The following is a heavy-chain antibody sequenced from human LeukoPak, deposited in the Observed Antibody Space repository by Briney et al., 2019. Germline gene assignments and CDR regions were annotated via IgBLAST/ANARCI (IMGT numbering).Heavy chain of an antibody. V-gene: IGHV3-21*01. CDR3: ARGGGSYYFDY. Sequence: VGSLRLSCAASGFTFSSYSMNWVRQAPGKGLEWVSSISSSSSYIYYADSVKGRFTISRDNAKNSLYLQMNSLRAEDTAVYYCARGGGSYYFDYWGQGTLVTVSS. CDR2: ISSSSSYI. CDR1: GFTFSSYS. J-gene: IGHJ4*02. D-gene: IGHD4-23*01.